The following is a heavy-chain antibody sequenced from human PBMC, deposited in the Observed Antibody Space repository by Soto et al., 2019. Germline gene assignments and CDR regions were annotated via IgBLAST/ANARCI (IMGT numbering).Heavy chain of an antibody. CDR1: GGSISSGYYY. CDR2: SYSSGNP. V-gene: IGHV4-30-4*01. Sequence: SENLSLTCSVSGGSISSGYYYWSCTRQPPGKGPEWIGNSYSSGNPYYNPCVTRPLIISIDTSNNQLSLEVGSVTAAYTCAYYCARSSLYDMDVWGQGTTVTVSS. CDR3: ARSSLYDMDV. J-gene: IGHJ6*02.